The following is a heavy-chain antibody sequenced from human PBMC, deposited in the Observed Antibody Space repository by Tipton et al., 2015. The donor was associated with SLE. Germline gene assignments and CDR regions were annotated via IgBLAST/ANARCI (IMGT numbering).Heavy chain of an antibody. CDR1: GGSFSGYY. D-gene: IGHD3-9*01. CDR3: ARGTGGYFDWSPRAFDI. CDR2: INHSGSA. J-gene: IGHJ3*02. V-gene: IGHV4-34*01. Sequence: TLSLTCAVYGGSFSGYYWSWIRQPPGKGLEWIGEINHSGSANYNPSLKSRVTISVDTSKNQFSLKLSSVTAADTAVYYCARGTGGYFDWSPRAFDIWGQGTMVTVSS.